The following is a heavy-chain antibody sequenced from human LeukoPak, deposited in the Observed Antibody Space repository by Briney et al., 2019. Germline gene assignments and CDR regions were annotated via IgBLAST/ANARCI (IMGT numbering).Heavy chain of an antibody. CDR2: ISSSGSTI. CDR3: ARRRDFIDY. V-gene: IGHV3-11*01. J-gene: IGHJ4*02. D-gene: IGHD3-10*01. CDR1: GFTLSDYY. Sequence: GGSLRLSCAASGFTLSDYYMSWIRQTPGKGLEWDSYISSSGSTIYYADSVKGRFAISRDNAKNSLYLQMNSLRAEDTAVYYCARRRDFIDYWGQGTLVTVSS.